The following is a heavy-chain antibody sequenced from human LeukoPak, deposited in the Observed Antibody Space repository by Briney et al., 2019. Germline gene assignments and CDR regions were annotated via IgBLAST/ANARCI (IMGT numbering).Heavy chain of an antibody. CDR3: ARVRVRGVIDY. CDR1: GGSISSCCYS. J-gene: IGHJ4*02. CDR2: IYHSGST. Sequence: TLSLTCAVSGGSISSCCYSWGWLRQPPGKGLEWIGYIYHSGSTYYNPSLKSRVTISVDRSKNQFSLKLSSVTAADTAVYYCARVRVRGVIDYWGQGTLVTVSS. D-gene: IGHD3-10*01. V-gene: IGHV4-30-2*01.